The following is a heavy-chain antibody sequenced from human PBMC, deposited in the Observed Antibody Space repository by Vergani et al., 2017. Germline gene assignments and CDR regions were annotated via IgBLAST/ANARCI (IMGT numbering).Heavy chain of an antibody. CDR1: GFTFDDYA. CDR2: ISWNSGSI. CDR3: AKGPYYYFMDG. Sequence: EVQLVESGGGLVQTGRSLRLSCAAAGFTFDDYAMHWVRQAPGKGLEWVSGISWNSGSIGYADSVKGRFTISRDNAKNSLYLQMNSLRAEDTALYYCAKGPYYYFMDGWGKGTTVTVSS. V-gene: IGHV3-9*01. J-gene: IGHJ6*03.